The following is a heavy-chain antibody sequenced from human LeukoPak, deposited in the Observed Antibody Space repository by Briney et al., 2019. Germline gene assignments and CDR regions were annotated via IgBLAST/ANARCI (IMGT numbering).Heavy chain of an antibody. D-gene: IGHD1-26*01. J-gene: IGHJ4*02. CDR3: ARTSVGAPSCYFDY. CDR2: IYSGGNT. V-gene: IGHV3-66*01. Sequence: GGSLRLSCAASGFTVSSNYMSWVRQAPGKGLEWVSVIYSGGNTYYADSVKGRFTISRDNSKNTLYLQMNSLRAEDTALYYCARTSVGAPSCYFDYWGQGTLVTVSS. CDR1: GFTVSSNY.